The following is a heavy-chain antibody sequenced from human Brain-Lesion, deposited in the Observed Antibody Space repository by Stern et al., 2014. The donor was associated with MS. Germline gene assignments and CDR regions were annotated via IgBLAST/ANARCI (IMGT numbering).Heavy chain of an antibody. Sequence: QLQLQESGPGLVKPSGTLSLTCAVSGGSISSSNWWSWVRQSPGKGLEWIGESDHSGSTIYNPSLKSRVTGSVDKSKNRFSLNLRSVPAADTAVYFCARFPASRPHVFDSWGQGTLVTVSS. J-gene: IGHJ4*02. D-gene: IGHD6-13*01. V-gene: IGHV4-4*02. CDR1: GGSISSSNW. CDR2: SDHSGST. CDR3: ARFPASRPHVFDS.